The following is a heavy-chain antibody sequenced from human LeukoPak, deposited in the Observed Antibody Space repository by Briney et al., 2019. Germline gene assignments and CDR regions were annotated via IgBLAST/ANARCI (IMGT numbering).Heavy chain of an antibody. J-gene: IGHJ4*02. CDR2: INSDGSST. V-gene: IGHV3-74*01. Sequence: GGSLRLSCAASGFTFSSYWMHWVRQAPGKGLVWVSRINSDGSSTGYADSVKGRFTISRDNSKNTLYLQMNSLRAEDTAVYYCAKEKEAIFGVVGSFDYWGQGTLVTVSS. CDR1: GFTFSSYW. D-gene: IGHD3-3*01. CDR3: AKEKEAIFGVVGSFDY.